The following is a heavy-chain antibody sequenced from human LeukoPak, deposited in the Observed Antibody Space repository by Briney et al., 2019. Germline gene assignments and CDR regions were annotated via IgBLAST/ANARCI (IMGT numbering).Heavy chain of an antibody. CDR3: ARGRRDGYNRNPEYFQH. V-gene: IGHV4-34*01. CDR2: INHSGST. CDR1: GGSVSGYH. Sequence: SETLSLTCAVYGGSVSGYHWTWIRQPPGKGLEWIGEINHSGSTNYNPSLKSRVTISVDTSKNQFSLKLSSVTAADTAVYYCARGRRDGYNRNPEYFQHWGQGTLVTVSS. D-gene: IGHD5-24*01. J-gene: IGHJ1*01.